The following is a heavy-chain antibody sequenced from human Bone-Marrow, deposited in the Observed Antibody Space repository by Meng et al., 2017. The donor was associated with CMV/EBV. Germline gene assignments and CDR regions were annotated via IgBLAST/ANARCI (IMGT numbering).Heavy chain of an antibody. CDR1: GFTFSDYY. J-gene: IGHJ4*02. CDR3: ARDGVVTPLDY. V-gene: IGHV3-11*04. Sequence: GESLKTSCAASGFTFSDYYITWIRRAPGKGLEWVSYISGSGSTIYYADSVKRRFTISRDNAKNAVFLQMNSLRAEDTAVYYCARDGVVTPLDYWGQGTLVTVSS. CDR2: ISGSGSTI. D-gene: IGHD4-23*01.